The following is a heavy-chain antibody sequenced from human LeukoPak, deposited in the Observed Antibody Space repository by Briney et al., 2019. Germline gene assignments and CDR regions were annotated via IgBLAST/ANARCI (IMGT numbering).Heavy chain of an antibody. D-gene: IGHD3-10*01. Sequence: ASVKVSCKASGYTFTGYGISWVRQAPGQGLEWMGWISAYNGNTNYAQKLQGRVTMTTDTSTSTAYMELRSLRSDDTAVYYCARDPLWFGELFGYYYYMDVWGKGTTVTISS. CDR2: ISAYNGNT. V-gene: IGHV1-18*01. J-gene: IGHJ6*03. CDR1: GYTFTGYG. CDR3: ARDPLWFGELFGYYYYMDV.